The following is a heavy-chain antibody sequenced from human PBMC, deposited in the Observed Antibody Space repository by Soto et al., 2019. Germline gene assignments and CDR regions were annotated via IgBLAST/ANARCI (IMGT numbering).Heavy chain of an antibody. CDR3: ATSATPEGPWNY. D-gene: IGHD5-12*01. CDR2: IIPILGIA. V-gene: IGHV1-69*02. Sequence: SVKVSCKASGGTFSSYTISWMRQAPGQGLEWMGRIIPILGIANYAQKFQGRVTITADKSTSTAYMELSSLRSEDTAVYYCATSATPEGPWNYWGQGTLVTVSS. J-gene: IGHJ4*02. CDR1: GGTFSSYT.